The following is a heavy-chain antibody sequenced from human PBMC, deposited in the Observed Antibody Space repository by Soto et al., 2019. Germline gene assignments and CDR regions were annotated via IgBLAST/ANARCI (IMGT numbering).Heavy chain of an antibody. V-gene: IGHV1-2*04. CDR3: ARTQLKTPRSYYYYGMDV. J-gene: IGHJ6*02. Sequence: ASVKVSCKASGYTFTGYYMHWVRQAPGQGLEWMGWINPNSGGTNYAQKFQGWVTMTRDTSISTAYMELSRLRSDVTAVYYCARTQLKTPRSYYYYGMDVWGQGTTVTVSS. D-gene: IGHD1-1*01. CDR2: INPNSGGT. CDR1: GYTFTGYY.